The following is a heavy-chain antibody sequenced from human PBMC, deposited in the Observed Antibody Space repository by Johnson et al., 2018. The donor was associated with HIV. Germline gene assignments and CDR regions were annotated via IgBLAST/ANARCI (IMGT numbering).Heavy chain of an antibody. CDR1: GFTFSSYG. CDR3: ARGGGLLDAFDI. CDR2: ISYDGSNK. Sequence: QVQLVESGGGVVQPGRSLRLSCAASGFTFSSYGMHWVRQAPGKGLEWVAVISYDGSNKYYADSVKGRFTISRDNSKNTLYLQMGSLRAEDMAVYYCARGGGLLDAFDIWGQGTMVTVSS. J-gene: IGHJ3*02. V-gene: IGHV3-30*03. D-gene: IGHD1-26*01.